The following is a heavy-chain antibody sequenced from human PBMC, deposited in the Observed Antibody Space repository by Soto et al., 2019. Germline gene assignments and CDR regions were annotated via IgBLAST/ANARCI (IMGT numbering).Heavy chain of an antibody. CDR1: GYTFTSYY. CDR3: ARERRDIVASAFDI. CDR2: INPSGGST. J-gene: IGHJ3*02. Sequence: GASVEVSCKASGYTFTSYYRRWVRQAPGQGLEWMGIINPSGGSTSYAQKFQGRVTMTRDTSTSTVYMELSSLRSEDTAVYYCARERRDIVASAFDIWGQGTMVTVSS. V-gene: IGHV1-46*03. D-gene: IGHD5-12*01.